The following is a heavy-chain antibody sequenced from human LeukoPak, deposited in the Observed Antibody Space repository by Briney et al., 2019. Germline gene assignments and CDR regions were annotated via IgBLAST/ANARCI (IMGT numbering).Heavy chain of an antibody. CDR2: ITIGGDYI. V-gene: IGHV3-21*01. Sequence: GGPLRLSCAASGFTFNTFNMNWVRQAPGKGLEWFSSITIGGDYIYYADSVKGRFTTSRDNAKNSLSLQLNSLRVEDAAVYYCARGHYDVLAASYKWTPDYWGQGTLVTVSS. D-gene: IGHD3-9*01. J-gene: IGHJ4*02. CDR1: GFTFNTFN. CDR3: ARGHYDVLAASYKWTPDY.